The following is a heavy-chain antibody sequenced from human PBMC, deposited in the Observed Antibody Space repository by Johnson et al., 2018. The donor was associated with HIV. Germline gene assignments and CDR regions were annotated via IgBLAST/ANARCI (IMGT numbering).Heavy chain of an antibody. J-gene: IGHJ3*02. CDR3: TRRDSCVLSDGFDI. Sequence: VQLVESGGGLVQPGGSLRLSCAASGLTFDDYGMSWVRQAPGKGLEWVSGFNWNGGSTGYADSVKGRFTISRDNAKNSLYLQMNSLRAEDTSLYFCTRRDSCVLSDGFDIWSQGTMGTDSS. CDR2: FNWNGGST. V-gene: IGHV3-20*04. CDR1: GLTFDDYG. D-gene: IGHD5-24*01.